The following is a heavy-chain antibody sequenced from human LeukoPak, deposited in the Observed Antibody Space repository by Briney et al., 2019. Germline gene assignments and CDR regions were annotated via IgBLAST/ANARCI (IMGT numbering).Heavy chain of an antibody. CDR3: ARDRLWFGEPNFDN. D-gene: IGHD3-10*01. J-gene: IGHJ4*02. Sequence: GGSLRLSCAASGFTFSSFSTNWVRQAPGKGLEWVSSISSSSSYIYYADSVKGRFTISRDNAKNSLYLQMNSLRAEDTAVYYCARDRLWFGEPNFDNWGQGTLVTVSS. V-gene: IGHV3-21*01. CDR1: GFTFSSFS. CDR2: ISSSSSYI.